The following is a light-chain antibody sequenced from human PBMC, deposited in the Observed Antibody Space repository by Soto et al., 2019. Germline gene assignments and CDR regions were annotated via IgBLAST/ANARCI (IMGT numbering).Light chain of an antibody. CDR2: AAS. J-gene: IGKJ1*01. CDR1: QSVTVNS. Sequence: EILLTQPPSTLSLSTGEGVTLSCRASQSVTVNSLAWYQQKPGQAPRLLIYAASTRATGIPDRFSGSGSGTDFTLTISRLGPEDIAVYYCQQYDGPPWTFGQGTKVDIK. V-gene: IGKV3-20*01. CDR3: QQYDGPPWT.